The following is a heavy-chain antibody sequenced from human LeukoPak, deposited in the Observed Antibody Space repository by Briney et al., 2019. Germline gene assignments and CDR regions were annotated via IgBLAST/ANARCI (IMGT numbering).Heavy chain of an antibody. CDR2: IYHSGST. CDR3: ARVYSGSYRFDY. CDR1: GGSFSGYY. V-gene: IGHV4-34*01. D-gene: IGHD1-26*01. J-gene: IGHJ4*02. Sequence: PSETLSLTCAVYGGSFSGYYWSWIRQPPGKGLEWIGSIYHSGSTYYNPSLKSRVTISVDTSKNQFSLKLSSVTAADTAVYYCARVYSGSYRFDYWGQGTLVTVSS.